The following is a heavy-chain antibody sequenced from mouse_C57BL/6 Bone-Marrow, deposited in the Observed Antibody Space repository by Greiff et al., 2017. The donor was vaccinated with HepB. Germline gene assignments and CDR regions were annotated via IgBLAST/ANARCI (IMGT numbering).Heavy chain of an antibody. D-gene: IGHD1-1*01. J-gene: IGHJ3*01. Sequence: QVQLQQPGAELVKPGASVKLSCKASGYTFTSYWMQWVKQRPGQGLEWIGEIDPSDSNTNYNQKFKGKATLTVDTSSSTAYMQLSSLTSEDSAVYYCARDYYCSSAWFAYWGQGTVVTVSA. CDR1: GYTFTSYW. CDR3: ARDYYCSSAWFAY. CDR2: IDPSDSNT. V-gene: IGHV1-50*01.